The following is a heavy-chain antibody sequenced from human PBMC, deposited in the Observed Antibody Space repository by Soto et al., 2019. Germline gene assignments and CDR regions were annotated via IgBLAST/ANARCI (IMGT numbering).Heavy chain of an antibody. Sequence: EVQLVESGGGRIKPGGSLRLSCAASGFTFTRYSMNWVRQAPGKGLEWVSSISSNNNYIYYGDSMKGRFTITRDNAKKSLYLEMNSLRAEDTAVYYCARESEDLTSNFDYWGQVTLVTVSS. CDR3: ARESEDLTSNFDY. CDR2: ISSNNNYI. J-gene: IGHJ4*02. V-gene: IGHV3-21*01. CDR1: GFTFTRYS.